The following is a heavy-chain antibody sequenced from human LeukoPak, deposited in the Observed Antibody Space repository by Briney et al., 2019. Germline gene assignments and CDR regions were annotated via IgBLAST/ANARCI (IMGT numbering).Heavy chain of an antibody. CDR3: ARDHHPVRGVTPGDY. D-gene: IGHD3-10*02. Sequence: GGSLRLSCAASGFTFSSYAMHWVRQAPGKGLEWVAVISYDGSNKYYADSVKGRFTISRDNSKNTLYLQMNSLRAEDTAVYYCARDHHPVRGVTPGDYWGQGTLVTVSS. CDR2: ISYDGSNK. V-gene: IGHV3-30*04. J-gene: IGHJ4*02. CDR1: GFTFSSYA.